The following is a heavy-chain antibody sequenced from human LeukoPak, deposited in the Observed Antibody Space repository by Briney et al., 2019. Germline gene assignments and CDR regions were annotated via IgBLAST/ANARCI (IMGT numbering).Heavy chain of an antibody. CDR2: INGDGSST. Sequence: GGSLRLSCAASGFTFSSYSMNWVRQAPGKGLVWVSRINGDGSSTSYADSVKGRFTISRDNAKNSLYLQMNSLRADDTAVYYCARDSTGCPDYWGQGTLVTVSS. CDR1: GFTFSSYS. D-gene: IGHD3-9*01. J-gene: IGHJ4*02. V-gene: IGHV3-74*01. CDR3: ARDSTGCPDY.